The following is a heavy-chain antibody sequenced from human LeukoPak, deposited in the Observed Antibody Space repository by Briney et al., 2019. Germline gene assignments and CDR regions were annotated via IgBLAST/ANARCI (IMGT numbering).Heavy chain of an antibody. CDR1: GFTFGDYA. CDR3: AKGAGDYVPYYFDY. Sequence: GGSLRLSCTASGFTFGDYAMSWFRQAPGKGLEWVSGISWNSGSIGYADSVKGRFTISRDNAKNSLYLQMNSLRAEDTALYYCAKGAGDYVPYYFDYWGQGTLVTVSS. CDR2: ISWNSGSI. D-gene: IGHD4-17*01. V-gene: IGHV3-9*01. J-gene: IGHJ4*02.